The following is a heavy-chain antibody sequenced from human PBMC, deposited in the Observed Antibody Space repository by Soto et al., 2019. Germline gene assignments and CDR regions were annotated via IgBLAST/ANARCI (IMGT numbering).Heavy chain of an antibody. CDR1: GGSMSNSRYY. D-gene: IGHD6-13*01. V-gene: IGHV4-39*01. CDR3: ARQGIAAAGTNWLDP. CDR2: IYHSGST. J-gene: IGHJ5*02. Sequence: SDNLPLTYTVSGGSMSNSRYYLGWIRQPPGKGLEWIASIYHSGSTYYNPSLKSRVTISVDTSKNQFSLKLSSVTAADTAVYYCARQGIAAAGTNWLDPWGQGTLVTVS.